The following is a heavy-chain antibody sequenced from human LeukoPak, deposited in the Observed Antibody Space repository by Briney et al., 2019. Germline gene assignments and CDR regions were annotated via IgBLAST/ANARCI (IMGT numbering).Heavy chain of an antibody. J-gene: IGHJ5*02. CDR3: ARGITMVRGKNWFDP. D-gene: IGHD3-10*01. Sequence: ASVKVSCKASGYTFTGYYIHWVRQAPGQGLEWMGWINPDSGGTNYAQKFQGRVTMTRDTSTSTVYMELSSLRSEDTAVYYCARGITMVRGKNWFDPWGQGTLVTVSS. V-gene: IGHV1-2*02. CDR2: INPDSGGT. CDR1: GYTFTGYY.